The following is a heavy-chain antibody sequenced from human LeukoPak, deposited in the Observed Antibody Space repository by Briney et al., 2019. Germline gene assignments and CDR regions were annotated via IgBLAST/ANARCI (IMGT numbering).Heavy chain of an antibody. CDR1: GYTLTELS. V-gene: IGHV1-24*01. CDR3: ATHRHYCSSTTCYLDY. CDR2: FDPEDGET. Sequence: APVKVSCKVSGYTLTELSMHWVRQAPGKGPEWMGGFDPEDGETIYAQKFQGRVTMTEDTSTGTAYMELSSLRSEDTAVYYCATHRHYCSSTTCYLDYWGQGTLVTVSS. D-gene: IGHD2-2*01. J-gene: IGHJ4*02.